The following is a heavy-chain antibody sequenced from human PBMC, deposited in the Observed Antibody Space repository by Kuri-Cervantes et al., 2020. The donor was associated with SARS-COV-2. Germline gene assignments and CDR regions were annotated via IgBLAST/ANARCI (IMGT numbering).Heavy chain of an antibody. J-gene: IGHJ4*02. V-gene: IGHV3-30*03. D-gene: IGHD1-26*01. Sequence: GESLKISCAASGFTYSSYSMNWVRQAPGKGLEWVAVISLDGSNKYYGDSVKGRFTISRDNSKNMLYLQMDSLRADDTAVYYCAREKLYSGSHIDYWGQGTLVTVSS. CDR2: ISLDGSNK. CDR3: AREKLYSGSHIDY. CDR1: GFTYSSYS.